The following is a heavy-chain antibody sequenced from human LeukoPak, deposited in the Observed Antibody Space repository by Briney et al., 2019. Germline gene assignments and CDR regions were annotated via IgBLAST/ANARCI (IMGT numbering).Heavy chain of an antibody. Sequence: PGGSLRLSCAASGFTFSSYAMHWVRQAPGKGLEWVANIKQDGSEEYYVDSVKGRFTISRDNAKNSLYLQMNSLRAEDTAVYYCARVEFYGSQLQDYWGQGILVTVSS. D-gene: IGHD6-19*01. J-gene: IGHJ4*02. V-gene: IGHV3-7*01. CDR2: IKQDGSEE. CDR1: GFTFSSYA. CDR3: ARVEFYGSQLQDY.